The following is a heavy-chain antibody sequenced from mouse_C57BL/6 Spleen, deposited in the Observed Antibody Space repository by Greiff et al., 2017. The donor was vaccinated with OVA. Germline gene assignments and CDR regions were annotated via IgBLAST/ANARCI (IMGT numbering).Heavy chain of an antibody. V-gene: IGHV1-54*01. CDR2: INPGSGGT. CDR3: GRGNITSVVLDY. D-gene: IGHD1-1*01. CDR1: GYAFTNYL. J-gene: IGHJ4*01. Sequence: QVQLQQSGAELVRPGTSVKVSCKASGYAFTNYLIEWVKQRPGQGLEWIGVINPGSGGTKYNEKFKGKATLTADKSSSTAYIQLSSLASEDSAVYFCGRGNITSVVLDYWGQGTSVTVSS.